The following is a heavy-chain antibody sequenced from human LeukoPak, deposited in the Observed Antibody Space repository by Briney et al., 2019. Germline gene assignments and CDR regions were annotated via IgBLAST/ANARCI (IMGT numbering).Heavy chain of an antibody. Sequence: PSQTLSLTCTVSGGSISSGGYYWSWIRQHPGKGLEWIGYIYYSGSTYYNPSPKSRVTISVDTSKNQFSLKLSSVTAADTAVYYCARGTYYYDSSGYYYKYYFDYWGQGTLVTVSS. CDR3: ARGTYYYDSSGYYYKYYFDY. CDR2: IYYSGST. V-gene: IGHV4-31*03. J-gene: IGHJ4*02. D-gene: IGHD3-22*01. CDR1: GGSISSGGYY.